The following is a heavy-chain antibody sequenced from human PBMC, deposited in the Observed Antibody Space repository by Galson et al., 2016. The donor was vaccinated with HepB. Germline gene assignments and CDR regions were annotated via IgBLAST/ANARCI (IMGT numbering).Heavy chain of an antibody. CDR3: ARGYTVSTYWALNWFDP. CDR1: GGSISNYY. V-gene: IGHV4-59*01. D-gene: IGHD5-18*01. Sequence: SETLSLTCTVSGGSISNYYWSWIRQPPGKGLEWIGYVYYSGSTKYNPSLKSRVTISVDTSKNQFSLELSSVTAADTAVYYCARGYTVSTYWALNWFDPWGQGLLVTVSS. CDR2: VYYSGST. J-gene: IGHJ5*02.